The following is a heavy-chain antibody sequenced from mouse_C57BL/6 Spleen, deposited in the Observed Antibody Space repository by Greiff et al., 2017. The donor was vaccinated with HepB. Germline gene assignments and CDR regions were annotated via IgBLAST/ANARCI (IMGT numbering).Heavy chain of an antibody. Sequence: QVQLQQPGTELVKPGASVKLSCKASGYTFTSCWMHWVKQRPGQGLEWIGNINPSNGGTNYNEKFKSKATLTVDKSSSTAYMQLSSLTSEDSAVYYCARSDDSSGFYYAMDYWGQGTSVTVSS. CDR1: GYTFTSCW. J-gene: IGHJ4*01. CDR3: ARSDDSSGFYYAMDY. CDR2: INPSNGGT. D-gene: IGHD3-2*02. V-gene: IGHV1-53*01.